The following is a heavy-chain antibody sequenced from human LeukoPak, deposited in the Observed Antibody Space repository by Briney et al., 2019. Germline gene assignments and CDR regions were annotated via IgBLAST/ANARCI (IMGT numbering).Heavy chain of an antibody. D-gene: IGHD3-10*01. Sequence: PSETLSLTCTVSGGSISSGDYYWSWIRQPPGKGLEWIGYIYHSGSTYYNPSLKSRVTISVDRSKNQFSLKLSSVTAADMAVYYCARDGRRGSGHLIDYWGQGTLVTVSS. CDR2: IYHSGST. CDR1: GGSISSGDYY. CDR3: ARDGRRGSGHLIDY. V-gene: IGHV4-30-2*01. J-gene: IGHJ4*02.